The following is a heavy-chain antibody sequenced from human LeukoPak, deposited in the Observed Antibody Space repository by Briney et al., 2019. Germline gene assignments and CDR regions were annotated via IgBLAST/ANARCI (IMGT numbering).Heavy chain of an antibody. Sequence: WIRQPPGKGLEWVSGISWNSGSIGYADSVKGRFTISRDNSKNTLYLQMNSLRAEDTAVYYCAKPPTLHCSSTSCSPWGQGTLVTVSS. J-gene: IGHJ5*02. CDR3: AKPPTLHCSSTSCSP. CDR2: ISWNSGSI. D-gene: IGHD2-2*01. V-gene: IGHV3-9*01.